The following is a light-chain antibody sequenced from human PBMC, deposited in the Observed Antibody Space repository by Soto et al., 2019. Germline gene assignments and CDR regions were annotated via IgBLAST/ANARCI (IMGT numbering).Light chain of an antibody. Sequence: QSVLTQPASVSGSPGQSITISCTGTSSDVGSYDLVSWYQQHPGKAPKLIIYEVSNRPSGVSNRFSGSKSGNTASLTISGLQAEDEADYYCSSYTTSSTAYVFGIGTKLTVL. V-gene: IGLV2-14*02. CDR1: SSDVGSYDL. CDR2: EVS. CDR3: SSYTTSSTAYV. J-gene: IGLJ1*01.